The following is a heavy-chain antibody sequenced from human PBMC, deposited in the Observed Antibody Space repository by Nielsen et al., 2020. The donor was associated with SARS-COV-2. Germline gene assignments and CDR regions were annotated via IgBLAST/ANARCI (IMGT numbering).Heavy chain of an antibody. CDR1: GFTLDDYA. Sequence: GGSLRLSCAASGFTLDDYAMHWVRQAPGKGLEWVSGISWNSGSIGYADSVKGRFTISRDNAKNSLYLQMNSLHQGPIGLPPGTLLQEHLWG. CDR2: ISWNSGSI. J-gene: IGHJ6*01. V-gene: IGHV3-9*01. CDR3: TLLQEHL.